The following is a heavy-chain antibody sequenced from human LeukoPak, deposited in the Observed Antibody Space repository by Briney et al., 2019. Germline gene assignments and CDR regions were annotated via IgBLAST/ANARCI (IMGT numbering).Heavy chain of an antibody. CDR3: ARDKNVGYGMDV. CDR2: IWYDGNNK. J-gene: IGHJ6*02. Sequence: PGGSLRLSCAASGFIFSNYGMHWVRQAPGKGLEWVAVIWYDGNNKYYADSVKGRFTMSRDNAKNMLHLQMSGLRAEDTAVYYCARDKNVGYGMDVWGQGTTVIVSS. D-gene: IGHD1-26*01. V-gene: IGHV3-33*01. CDR1: GFIFSNYG.